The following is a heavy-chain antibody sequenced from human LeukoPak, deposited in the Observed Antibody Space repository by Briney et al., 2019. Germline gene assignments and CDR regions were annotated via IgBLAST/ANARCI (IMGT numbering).Heavy chain of an antibody. V-gene: IGHV3-53*01. J-gene: IGHJ4*02. CDR2: IYSGGST. CDR1: GFTVNSNY. CDR3: ARGSSPPAVYFDY. D-gene: IGHD6-13*01. Sequence: GGSLRLSCAASGFTVNSNYMSWVPQAPGKGLEWVSVIYSGGSTYYADSVKGRFTISRDNSKNTLYLQMNSLRAEDTAVYYCARGSSPPAVYFDYWGQGTLVSVSS.